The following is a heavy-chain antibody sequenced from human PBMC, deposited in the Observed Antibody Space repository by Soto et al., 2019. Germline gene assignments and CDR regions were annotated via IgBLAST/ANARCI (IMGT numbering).Heavy chain of an antibody. CDR3: TTPLKGYCSGGSCYVDY. Sequence: SLRLSCAASGFTFSNAWMNRVRQAPGKGLEWVGRIKSKTDGGTTDYAAPVKGRFTISRDDSKNTLYLQMNSLKTEDTAVYYCTTPLKGYCSGGSCYVDYWGQGTLVTVSS. V-gene: IGHV3-15*07. CDR2: IKSKTDGGTT. CDR1: GFTFSNAW. D-gene: IGHD2-15*01. J-gene: IGHJ4*02.